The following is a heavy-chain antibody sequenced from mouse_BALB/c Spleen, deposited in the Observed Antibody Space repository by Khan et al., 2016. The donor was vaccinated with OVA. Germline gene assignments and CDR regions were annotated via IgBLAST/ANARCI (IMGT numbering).Heavy chain of an antibody. CDR2: ISYSGST. CDR3: AITARIKY. CDR1: GYSITSGYG. Sequence: VQLKQSGPGLVKPSQSLSLTCTVTGYSITSGYGWNWIRQFPGNKLEWMGYISYSGSTNYNPSLKSRISITRDTSKNQFFLQLNSVTTEDTATYYSAITARIKYWGQGTTLTVSS. J-gene: IGHJ2*01. V-gene: IGHV3-2*02. D-gene: IGHD1-2*01.